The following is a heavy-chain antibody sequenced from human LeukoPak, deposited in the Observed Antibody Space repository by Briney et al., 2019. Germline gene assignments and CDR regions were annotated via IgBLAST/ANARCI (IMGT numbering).Heavy chain of an antibody. D-gene: IGHD6-25*01. CDR1: GFTFMTYS. CDR2: ISSSSSSYI. V-gene: IGHV3-21*01. CDR3: AKAPSAASHPYYFAD. J-gene: IGHJ4*02. Sequence: PGGSLRLSCAASGFTFMTYSMNWVRQAPGKGLEWVSSISSSSSSYIYYADSAKGRFSISRDNATTSLYLQMTSLSADDTAVYYRAKAPSAASHPYYFADWGQGTLVTVSS.